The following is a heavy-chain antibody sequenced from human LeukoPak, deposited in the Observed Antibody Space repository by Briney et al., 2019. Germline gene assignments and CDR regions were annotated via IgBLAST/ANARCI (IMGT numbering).Heavy chain of an antibody. Sequence: GGSLRLSCAASGFTFSSYAMSWVRQAPGKGLEWVSAISGSGDYTPCVDSVKGRFTISRDNSKNMLYLQMNSLRAEDTAVYYCARDRGIYHYYGMDVWGQGTTVTVSS. CDR3: ARDRGIYHYYGMDV. CDR2: ISGSGDYT. D-gene: IGHD3-10*01. J-gene: IGHJ6*02. V-gene: IGHV3-23*01. CDR1: GFTFSSYA.